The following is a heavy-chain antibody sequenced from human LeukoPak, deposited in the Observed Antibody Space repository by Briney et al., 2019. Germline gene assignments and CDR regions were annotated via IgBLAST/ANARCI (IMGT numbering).Heavy chain of an antibody. CDR3: ARDTLEGLRWHFDI. CDR2: IYYSGST. Sequence: PSETLSLTCTVPGGSISSSSYYWGWFRQPPVKGLEWIGRIYYSGSTYYNPSLKSRVNISVDTSKNQFSLKLSSVTAADTAVYYCARDTLEGLRWHFDIWGQGTMVTVSS. J-gene: IGHJ3*02. V-gene: IGHV4-39*07. D-gene: IGHD4-23*01. CDR1: GGSISSSSYY.